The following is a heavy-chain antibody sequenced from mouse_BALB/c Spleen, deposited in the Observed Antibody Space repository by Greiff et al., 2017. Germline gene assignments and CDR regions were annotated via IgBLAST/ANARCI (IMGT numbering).Heavy chain of an antibody. CDR1: GYSFTSYW. CDR3: TRLDY. CDR2: IYPGSGST. V-gene: IGHV1S22*01. Sequence: LQQPGSELVRPGASVTLSCKASGYSFTSYWMHWVKQRPGQGLEWIGNIYPGSGSTNYDEKFRSKATLTVDTSSSTAYMQLSSLTSEDSVVYCCTRLDYWGQGTTLTVSS. J-gene: IGHJ2*01.